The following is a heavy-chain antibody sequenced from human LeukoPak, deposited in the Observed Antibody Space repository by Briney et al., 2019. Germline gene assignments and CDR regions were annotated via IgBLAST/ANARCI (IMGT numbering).Heavy chain of an antibody. Sequence: PSETLSLTCAVSGYSISSGYYWGWIRQPPGKGLEWIGSICHSGSTYYNPSLKSRVTISVDTSKNQFSLKLSSVTAADTAVYYCARARDPYYDSSNYYYYYYMDVWGKGTTVTVSS. CDR3: ARARDPYYDSSNYYYYYYMDV. CDR2: ICHSGST. V-gene: IGHV4-38-2*01. D-gene: IGHD3-22*01. CDR1: GYSISSGYY. J-gene: IGHJ6*03.